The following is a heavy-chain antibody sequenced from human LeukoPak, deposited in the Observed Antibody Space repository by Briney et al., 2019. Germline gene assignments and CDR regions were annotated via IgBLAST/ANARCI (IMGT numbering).Heavy chain of an antibody. D-gene: IGHD6-19*01. Sequence: GGSLRLSCAASGFTFSSYSMNWARQAPGKGLEWVSSISSSSSYIYYADSVKGRFTISRDNAKNSLYLQMNSLRAEDTAVYYCARLAVAGTFDYWGQGTLVTVSS. CDR2: ISSSSSYI. V-gene: IGHV3-21*01. CDR1: GFTFSSYS. CDR3: ARLAVAGTFDY. J-gene: IGHJ4*02.